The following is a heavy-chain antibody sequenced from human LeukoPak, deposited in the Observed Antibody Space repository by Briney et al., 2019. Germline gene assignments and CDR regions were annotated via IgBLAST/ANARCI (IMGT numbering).Heavy chain of an antibody. CDR3: ARERGSGSYLSDAFDI. D-gene: IGHD1-26*01. V-gene: IGHV3-21*01. Sequence: GGSLRLSCAASGFAFSSYSINWVRQAPGKGLEWVSSISSSSSYIYYADSVKGRFTISRDNAKNSLYLQMNSLRAEDTAVYYCARERGSGSYLSDAFDIWGQGTMVTVSS. CDR2: ISSSSSYI. J-gene: IGHJ3*02. CDR1: GFAFSSYS.